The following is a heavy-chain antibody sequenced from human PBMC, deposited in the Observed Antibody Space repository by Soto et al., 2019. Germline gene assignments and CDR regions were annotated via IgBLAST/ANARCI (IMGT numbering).Heavy chain of an antibody. CDR2: ISAYNGNT. J-gene: IGHJ4*02. V-gene: IGHV1-18*04. CDR3: ARSPGGSC. Sequence: XSGKASCTASGHTFTSYGIRWVRQAPGQGLEWMGWISAYNGNTNYAQKLQGRVTMTTDTSTSTAYMELRSLRSDDTDVYYCARSPGGSCWGQGTLVTV. CDR1: GHTFTSYG. D-gene: IGHD3-10*01.